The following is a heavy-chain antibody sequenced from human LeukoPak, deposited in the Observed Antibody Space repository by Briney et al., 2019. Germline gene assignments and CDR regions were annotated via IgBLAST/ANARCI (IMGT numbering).Heavy chain of an antibody. V-gene: IGHV4-39*01. CDR1: GVSISSSSYY. CDR3: ASMYYYDTSDYYETGGY. Sequence: PSETLSLTCAVSGVSISSSSYYWGWIRQSPGKGLEWIGNIYYSGRTYYNPSLKSRVTISVDTSKNQFSLKLSSVTAADTAVYYCASMYYYDTSDYYETGGYWGQGTLVTISS. J-gene: IGHJ4*02. D-gene: IGHD3-22*01. CDR2: IYYSGRT.